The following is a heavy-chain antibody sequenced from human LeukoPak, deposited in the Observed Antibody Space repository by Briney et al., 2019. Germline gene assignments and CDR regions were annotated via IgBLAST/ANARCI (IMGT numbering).Heavy chain of an antibody. Sequence: PSETLSLTCTVSGGSISSYYWGWIRQPPGKGLEWIGSIYYSGSTYYNPSLKSRVTISVDTSKNQFSLKLSSVTAADTAVYYCARHFNDYGGNARRFDPWGQGTLVTVSS. CDR2: IYYSGST. CDR1: GGSISSYY. J-gene: IGHJ5*02. CDR3: ARHFNDYGGNARRFDP. D-gene: IGHD4-23*01. V-gene: IGHV4-39*01.